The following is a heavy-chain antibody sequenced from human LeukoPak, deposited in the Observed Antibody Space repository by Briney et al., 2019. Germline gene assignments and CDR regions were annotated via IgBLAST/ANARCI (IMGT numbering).Heavy chain of an antibody. D-gene: IGHD3-16*01. CDR1: GFTFSSYW. J-gene: IGHJ4*02. CDR3: ARERGGQSNDYLHGGPFDY. Sequence: PGGSLRLSCAASGFTFSSYWMSWVRQAPGKGLEWVANIKQDGSEKNYMDSVKGRFTISRDNAKNSLLLQMNSLRVEDTAVYYCARERGGQSNDYLHGGPFDYWSQGTLVTVSS. V-gene: IGHV3-7*05. CDR2: IKQDGSEK.